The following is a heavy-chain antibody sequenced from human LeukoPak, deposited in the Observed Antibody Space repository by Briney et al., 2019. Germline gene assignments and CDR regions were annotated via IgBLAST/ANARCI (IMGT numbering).Heavy chain of an antibody. V-gene: IGHV3-33*01. J-gene: IGHJ4*02. Sequence: GGCLRLSCAASGFSFSNYGMHWVRQAPGKGLEWVAVIWYDGVNKYYADSVKGRFTISRDMPKNTLYLQMNSLRAEDTAVYYCAREGIVATLDYWGQGTLVTVSS. CDR2: IWYDGVNK. D-gene: IGHD5-12*01. CDR1: GFSFSNYG. CDR3: AREGIVATLDY.